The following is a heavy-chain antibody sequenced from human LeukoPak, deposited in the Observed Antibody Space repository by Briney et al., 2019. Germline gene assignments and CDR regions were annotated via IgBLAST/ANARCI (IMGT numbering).Heavy chain of an antibody. V-gene: IGHV4-59*01. J-gene: IGHJ4*02. Sequence: PSETLSLTCAVYGGSFSGYYWSWIRQPPGKGLEWIGYIYYSGSTNYNPSLKSRVTISVDTSKNHFSLRLSSVTAADTAVYYCARGTSSSHSTLFDNWGQGTLVTVSS. CDR2: IYYSGST. CDR1: GGSFSGYY. CDR3: ARGTSSSHSTLFDN. D-gene: IGHD6-13*01.